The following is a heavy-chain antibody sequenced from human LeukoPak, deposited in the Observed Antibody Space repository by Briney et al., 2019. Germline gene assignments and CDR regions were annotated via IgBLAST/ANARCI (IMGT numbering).Heavy chain of an antibody. V-gene: IGHV1-69-2*01. CDR2: VDPEDGEA. J-gene: IGHJ4*02. CDR1: VYSFTDYF. CDR3: ARERSPHYVDSSGYSF. D-gene: IGHD3-22*01. Sequence: ASVTVSCTASVYSFTDYFIHWVHQAPGKGFEWMGRVDPEDGEAINAGKFQGRVTITADRSTDTAYMELSSLRSDDTAVYFCARERSPHYVDSSGYSFWGQGTLVTVSS.